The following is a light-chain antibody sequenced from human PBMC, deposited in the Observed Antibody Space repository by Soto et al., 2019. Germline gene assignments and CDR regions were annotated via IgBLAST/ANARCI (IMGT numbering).Light chain of an antibody. J-gene: IGLJ1*01. CDR3: CSYTSRSPYV. V-gene: IGLV2-14*01. Sequence: QSVLTQPASVSGSPGQSITISCTGTSSDVGGYNYVSWYQQHPGKAPKLMIYDVSNRPSGVSNRFSGSKSGNTASLTISGLRAEDEADYYCCSYTSRSPYVFGTGTKLTVL. CDR2: DVS. CDR1: SSDVGGYNY.